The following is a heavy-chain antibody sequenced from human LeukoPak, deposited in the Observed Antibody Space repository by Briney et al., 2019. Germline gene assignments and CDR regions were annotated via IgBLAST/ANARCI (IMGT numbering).Heavy chain of an antibody. CDR1: GFTFSSYG. CDR2: INQDGTEK. CDR3: ARASNYGGGFEY. Sequence: GGTLRLSCAASGFTFSSYGMGWVRQAPGKGLEWVANINQDGTEKYYVDSVEGRFTISRDNAKNSLYLQMNTLRAEDTAVYYCARASNYGGGFEYWGQGALVTVSS. V-gene: IGHV3-7*01. D-gene: IGHD4-11*01. J-gene: IGHJ4*02.